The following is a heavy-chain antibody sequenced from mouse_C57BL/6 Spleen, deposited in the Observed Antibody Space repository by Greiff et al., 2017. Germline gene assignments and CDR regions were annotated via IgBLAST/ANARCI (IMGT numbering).Heavy chain of an antibody. J-gene: IGHJ4*01. D-gene: IGHD1-1*01. CDR3: ARSDYYGTWGYAMDY. CDR1: GYTFTDYY. CDR2: IYPGSGNT. V-gene: IGHV1-76*01. Sequence: QVHVKQSGAELVRPGASVKLSCKASGYTFTDYYINWVKQRPGQGLEWIARIYPGSGNTYYNEKFKGKATLTAEKSSSTAYMQLSSLTSEDSAVYFCARSDYYGTWGYAMDYWGQGTSVTVSS.